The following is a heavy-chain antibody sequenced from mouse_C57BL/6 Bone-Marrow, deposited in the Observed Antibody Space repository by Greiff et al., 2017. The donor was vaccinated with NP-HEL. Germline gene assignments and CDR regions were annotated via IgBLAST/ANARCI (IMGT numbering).Heavy chain of an antibody. CDR1: GYTFTSYW. Sequence: QVQLQQPGAELVKPGASVKMSCKASGYTFTSYWITWVKQRPGQGLEWIGDIYPGSGSTNYNEKFKSKATLTVDTSSSTAYMQLSSLTSEDSAVSYCALISTVVATECYFDYWGRGTTLTVSS. V-gene: IGHV1-55*01. CDR3: ALISTVVATECYFDY. D-gene: IGHD1-1*01. CDR2: IYPGSGST. J-gene: IGHJ2*01.